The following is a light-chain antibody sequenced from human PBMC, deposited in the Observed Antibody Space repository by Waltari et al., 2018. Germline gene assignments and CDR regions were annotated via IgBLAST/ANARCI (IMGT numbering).Light chain of an antibody. Sequence: QSALTQPASVSGSPGQSITISCTGSGTDVGRYNYFPWYQHYPDKAPRLMIYDVTTRPSGVSDRFSGSKSGNTASLTISGLQPEDEADYYCASYIAASTLVFGGGTRLTVV. CDR3: ASYIAASTLV. V-gene: IGLV2-14*03. J-gene: IGLJ3*02. CDR1: GTDVGRYNY. CDR2: DVT.